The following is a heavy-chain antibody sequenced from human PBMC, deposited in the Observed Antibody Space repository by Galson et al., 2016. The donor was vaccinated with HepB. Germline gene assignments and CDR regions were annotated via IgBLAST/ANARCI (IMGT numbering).Heavy chain of an antibody. Sequence: SLRLSCAASGFTFSNHDMNWVRQAPGQGLEWVSNINYRGERTYYADSVKGRFTISRANSKNTLYLQLNSLRAEDTAIYYCVKDPNWESGYWGQGPLVTVSS. CDR1: GFTFSNHD. D-gene: IGHD7-27*01. CDR3: VKDPNWESGY. V-gene: IGHV3-23*01. CDR2: INYRGERT. J-gene: IGHJ4*01.